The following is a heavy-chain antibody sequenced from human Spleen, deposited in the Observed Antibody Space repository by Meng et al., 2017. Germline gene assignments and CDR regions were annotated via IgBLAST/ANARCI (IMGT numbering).Heavy chain of an antibody. CDR3: VRSSGWVRTGFDP. Sequence: QPQLQESGPGLVKPSEALSLTCTVSGGSISSYYWSWIRQTPGKGLEWIGSIGHSGITYYTPSLKSRVTVSIDTSKSQFSLKLTSVTAADTAVYYCVRSSGWVRTGFDPWGQGTLVTVSS. J-gene: IGHJ5*02. CDR1: GGSISSYY. CDR2: IGHSGIT. D-gene: IGHD6-19*01. V-gene: IGHV4-39*01.